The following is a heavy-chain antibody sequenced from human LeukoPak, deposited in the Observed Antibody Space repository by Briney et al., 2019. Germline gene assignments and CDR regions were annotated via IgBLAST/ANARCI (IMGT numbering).Heavy chain of an antibody. CDR1: GFTFSSYS. V-gene: IGHV3-21*01. Sequence: GGSLRLSCAASGFTFSSYSMNWVRQAPGKGLEWVSSISSSSSYIYYADSVKGRFTISRDNAKNSLYLQMNSLRAEDTAVYYCARGRASYYYDSSAGAIDYWGQGTLVTVSS. D-gene: IGHD3-22*01. CDR2: ISSSSSYI. J-gene: IGHJ4*02. CDR3: ARGRASYYYDSSAGAIDY.